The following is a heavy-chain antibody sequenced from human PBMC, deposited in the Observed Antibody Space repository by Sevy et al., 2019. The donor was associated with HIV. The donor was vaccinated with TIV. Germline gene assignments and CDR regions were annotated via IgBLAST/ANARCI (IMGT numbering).Heavy chain of an antibody. Sequence: GGSLRLSCAASGFTFSSYPMSWVRQAPGKGLERVSSISGSGSFTYYADSVKGHFTISRDNSKNTMYLQMTSLRAEDTAVYYCAKEGQGEYYDSSGSFDYWVQGTLVTVSS. D-gene: IGHD3-22*01. CDR3: AKEGQGEYYDSSGSFDY. CDR2: ISGSGSFT. J-gene: IGHJ4*02. CDR1: GFTFSSYP. V-gene: IGHV3-23*01.